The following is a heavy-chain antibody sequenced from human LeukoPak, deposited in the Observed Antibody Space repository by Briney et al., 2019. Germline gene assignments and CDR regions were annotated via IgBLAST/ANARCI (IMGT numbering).Heavy chain of an antibody. CDR1: GGSFSGYY. D-gene: IGHD6-13*01. CDR2: INHSGST. J-gene: IGHJ5*02. Sequence: KPSETLSPTCAVYGGSFSGYYWSWIRQPPGKGLEWIGEINHSGSTNYNPSLTSRVTISVDTSKNQFSLKLSSVTGADTAVYYCARGERSSSWYWFDPWGQGTLVTVSS. V-gene: IGHV4-34*01. CDR3: ARGERSSSWYWFDP.